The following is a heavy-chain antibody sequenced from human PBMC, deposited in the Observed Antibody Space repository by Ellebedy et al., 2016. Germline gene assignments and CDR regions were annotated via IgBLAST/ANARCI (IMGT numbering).Heavy chain of an antibody. J-gene: IGHJ4*02. V-gene: IGHV3-53*01. D-gene: IGHD6-19*01. Sequence: GESLKISCAASGLIVSGNFMSWVRQAPGKRLEWVSAIYGSGSTYYADSVKGRFTISRDNSKHTLFLQMNSLRAEDTAVYYCARVSVAGRGDTDLDYWGQGTLVTVSS. CDR1: GLIVSGNF. CDR3: ARVSVAGRGDTDLDY. CDR2: IYGSGST.